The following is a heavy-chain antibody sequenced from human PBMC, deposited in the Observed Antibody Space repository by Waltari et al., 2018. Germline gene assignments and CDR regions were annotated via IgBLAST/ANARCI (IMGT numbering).Heavy chain of an antibody. CDR1: GYRISSSYY. J-gene: IGHJ4*02. D-gene: IGHD1-1*01. V-gene: IGHV4-38-2*01. Sequence: QVQLQESGPGLGKPSETLSLTCVVSGYRISSSYYWGWIRQPPGAGLEWIGYIYTSESTKYNPSRRSRVTISVDTSKNQFSLKLTSVTAADTAVYYCARVVSTGTAIHYFDYWGQGTLVTVSS. CDR3: ARVVSTGTAIHYFDY. CDR2: IYTSEST.